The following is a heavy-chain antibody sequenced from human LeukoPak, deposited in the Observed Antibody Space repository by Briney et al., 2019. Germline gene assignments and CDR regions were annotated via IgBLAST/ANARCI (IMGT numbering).Heavy chain of an antibody. D-gene: IGHD6-13*01. V-gene: IGHV3-23*01. CDR3: AKGHSSSWYWFDP. Sequence: PGGSLRLSCAASGFTFSNTGMHWVRQAPGKGLEWVSAISGSGGSTYYADSVKGRFTISRDNSKNTLYLQMNSLRAEDTAVYYCAKGHSSSWYWFDPWGQGTLVTVSS. CDR1: GFTFSNTG. J-gene: IGHJ5*02. CDR2: ISGSGGST.